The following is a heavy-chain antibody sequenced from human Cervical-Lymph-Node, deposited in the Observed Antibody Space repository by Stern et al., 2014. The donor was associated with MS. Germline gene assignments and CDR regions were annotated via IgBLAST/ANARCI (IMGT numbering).Heavy chain of an antibody. Sequence: ESGPALVKPTQTLTLTCTFSGVSLSTGGMCVTWIRQPPGKALEWLGLIDWDGDKYYRTPLRTRLTISKDTFKNQVVLTMTNMDPVDTATYYCARIRGTARLIDYWGQGTLVTVSS. CDR1: GVSLSTGGMC. D-gene: IGHD1/OR15-1a*01. CDR3: ARIRGTARLIDY. CDR2: IDWDGDK. J-gene: IGHJ4*02. V-gene: IGHV2-70*01.